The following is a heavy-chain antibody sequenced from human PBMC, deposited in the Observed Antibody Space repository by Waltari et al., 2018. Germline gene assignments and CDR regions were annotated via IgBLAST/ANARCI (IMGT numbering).Heavy chain of an antibody. V-gene: IGHV3-7*01. CDR1: GFTFTDNW. Sequence: EVHLVESGGGLVQPGGSLRLSCAASGFTFTDNWMSRVRQASGKGPELVANMHKDGSEKNYVDYVKGRFTISRDNAKDSVYLQMNSLRADDTAMYYCVRDHWGPDYWGQGTLVTVSS. CDR3: VRDHWGPDY. J-gene: IGHJ4*02. CDR2: MHKDGSEK. D-gene: IGHD7-27*01.